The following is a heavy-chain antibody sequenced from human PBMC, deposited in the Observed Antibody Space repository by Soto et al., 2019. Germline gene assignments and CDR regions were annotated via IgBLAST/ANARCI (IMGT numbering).Heavy chain of an antibody. CDR1: GGSISSGGYY. CDR3: ARDSQVFGAERGDAFDI. J-gene: IGHJ3*02. CDR2: IYYSGST. V-gene: IGHV4-31*03. D-gene: IGHD3-10*02. Sequence: QVQLQESGPGLVKPSQTLSLTCTVSGGSISSGGYYWSWIRQHPGKGLEWIGYIYYSGSTYYNRSLKSRVTISVDTSKNQFSLKLSSVTAADTAVYYCARDSQVFGAERGDAFDIWGQGTMVTVSS.